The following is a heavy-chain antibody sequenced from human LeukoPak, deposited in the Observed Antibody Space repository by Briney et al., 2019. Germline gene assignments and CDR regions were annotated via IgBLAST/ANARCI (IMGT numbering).Heavy chain of an antibody. CDR1: GFAFSSYW. CDR3: ARDPGHYGEGDFDY. Sequence: PGGSLRLSCAASGFAFSSYWMSWVRQAPGKRPEWVANIKQDGSEKYYVDSVKGRFTISRDNAKNSLYLQMNSLIAEDTAVYYCARDPGHYGEGDFDYWGQGTLVTVSS. J-gene: IGHJ4*02. D-gene: IGHD4-17*01. CDR2: IKQDGSEK. V-gene: IGHV3-7*01.